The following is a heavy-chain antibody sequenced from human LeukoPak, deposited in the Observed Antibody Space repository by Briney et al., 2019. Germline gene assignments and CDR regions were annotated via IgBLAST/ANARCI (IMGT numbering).Heavy chain of an antibody. CDR3: ARTGVTMFRGVPGHCHFDL. V-gene: IGHV5-51*01. CDR2: IYPGDSDT. Sequence: GESLRISCETSGYSFTTYWIGWVRQMPGKGLEWMGIIYPGDSDTRYSPSFRGQVTISADKSLSTAYLQWRSLRTTDSAMYYCARTGVTMFRGVPGHCHFDLWGRATLVTVSS. CDR1: GYSFTTYW. D-gene: IGHD3-10*01. J-gene: IGHJ2*01.